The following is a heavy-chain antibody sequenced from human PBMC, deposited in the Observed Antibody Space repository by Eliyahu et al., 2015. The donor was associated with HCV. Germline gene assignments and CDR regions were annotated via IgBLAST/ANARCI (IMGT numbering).Heavy chain of an antibody. D-gene: IGHD2-15*01. CDR3: ATIPYCSAGSCYQYYFDY. CDR1: GGTFSSYA. CDR2: VTPIFDTA. J-gene: IGHJ4*02. Sequence: QVQLVQSGAEVKKPGSSVKVSCKASGGTFSSYALSWVRQAPGQGLEWMGEVTPIFDTANYAQKFQDRVIITADESTNTAYMELSSLRFEDTAVYYCATIPYCSAGSCYQYYFDYWGQGTLVTVSS. V-gene: IGHV1-69*01.